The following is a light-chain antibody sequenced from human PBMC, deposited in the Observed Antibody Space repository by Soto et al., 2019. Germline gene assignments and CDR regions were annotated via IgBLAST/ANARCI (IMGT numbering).Light chain of an antibody. CDR3: QQYCSSPWT. CDR2: AAS. J-gene: IGKJ1*01. Sequence: EIVLTQSPGTLSLSPGERATLSCRASQSVTSSYLSWYQQKPGQSPRLLIYAASSMATGTPDRFSGSGSGTDFTLTISRLEPEDFAVYFCQQYCSSPWTFGQGTKVEIK. V-gene: IGKV3-20*01. CDR1: QSVTSSY.